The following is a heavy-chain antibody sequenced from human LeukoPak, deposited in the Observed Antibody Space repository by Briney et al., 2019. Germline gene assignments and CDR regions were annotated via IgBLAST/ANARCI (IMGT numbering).Heavy chain of an antibody. CDR3: ARGKIVVVPAGRGKNWFDP. Sequence: ASVKVSCKASGYTFTSYGISWVRQAPGQGLEWMGWISAYNGNTNYAQKLQGRVTMTTDTSTSTAYMELRSLRSDDTAVYYCARGKIVVVPAGRGKNWFDPWGQGTLVTVSS. CDR2: ISAYNGNT. D-gene: IGHD2-2*01. V-gene: IGHV1-18*01. J-gene: IGHJ5*02. CDR1: GYTFTSYG.